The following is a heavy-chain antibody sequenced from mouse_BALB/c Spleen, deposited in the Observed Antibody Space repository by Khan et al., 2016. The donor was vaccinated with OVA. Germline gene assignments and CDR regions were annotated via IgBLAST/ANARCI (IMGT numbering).Heavy chain of an antibody. CDR1: GYTFTNYG. CDR2: INTYTGEP. V-gene: IGHV9-3-1*01. CDR3: ARPPYFSYTLDY. D-gene: IGHD2-10*01. J-gene: IGHJ4*01. Sequence: QIQLVQSGPELKKPGETVKISCKASGYTFTNYGMNWVKQSPGKALKWMGWINTYTGEPTYADDFKGRFAFSLATSASTAYLQINNLKNEDTATYCCARPPYFSYTLDYWGQGTAVTVSS.